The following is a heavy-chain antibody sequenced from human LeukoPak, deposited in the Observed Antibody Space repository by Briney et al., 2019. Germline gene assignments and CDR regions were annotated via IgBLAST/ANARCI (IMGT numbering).Heavy chain of an antibody. Sequence: RGSLRLSCAASGFTFSSYAMSWVRQAPGKGLEWVSAISGSGGSTYYADSVKGRFAISRDNSKNTLYLQMNSLRAEDTAVYYCAKTTFGGVIPHWGQGTLVTVSS. J-gene: IGHJ4*02. V-gene: IGHV3-23*01. CDR3: AKTTFGGVIPH. CDR1: GFTFSSYA. D-gene: IGHD3-16*02. CDR2: ISGSGGST.